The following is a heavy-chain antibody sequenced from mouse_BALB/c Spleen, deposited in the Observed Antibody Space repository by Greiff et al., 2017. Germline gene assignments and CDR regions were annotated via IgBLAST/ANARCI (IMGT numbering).Heavy chain of an antibody. J-gene: IGHJ4*01. CDR2: IWSGGST. V-gene: IGHV2-2*02. CDR3: ASYGNYRGYAMDY. D-gene: IGHD2-1*01. CDR1: GFSLTSYG. Sequence: QVQLQESGPGLVQPSQSLSITCTVSGFSLTSYGVHWVRQSPGKGLEWLGVIWSGGSTDYNAAFISRLSISKDNSKSQVFFKMNSLQANDTAIYYCASYGNYRGYAMDYWGQGTSVTVSS.